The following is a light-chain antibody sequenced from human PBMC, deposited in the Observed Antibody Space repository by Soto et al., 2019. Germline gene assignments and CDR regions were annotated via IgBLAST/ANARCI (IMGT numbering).Light chain of an antibody. CDR2: AAS. CDR3: QQSYSMPPT. V-gene: IGKV1-39*01. CDR1: QSISSF. Sequence: DIQMTQSPSSLSASVGDRVTITCRASQSISSFLSWYQQKAGKAPKLLIYAASSLQSGVPSRFSGSGSGTDFTLTISSLQPEDFASYYCQQSYSMPPTFGQGTKVDNK. J-gene: IGKJ1*01.